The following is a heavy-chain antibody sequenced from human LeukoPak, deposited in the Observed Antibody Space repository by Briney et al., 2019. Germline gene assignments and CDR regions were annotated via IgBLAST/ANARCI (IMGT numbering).Heavy chain of an antibody. CDR3: ARDPGSYYDFWSGYYTALGEFDP. CDR1: GGTFSSYT. CDR2: IIPILGIA. D-gene: IGHD3-3*01. Sequence: SVKVSCKASGGTFSSYTISWVRQAPGQGLEWMGRIIPILGIANYAQKFQGRVTITADKSTSTAYMELSSLRSEDTAVYYCARDPGSYYDFWSGYYTALGEFDPWGQGTLVTVS. J-gene: IGHJ5*02. V-gene: IGHV1-69*04.